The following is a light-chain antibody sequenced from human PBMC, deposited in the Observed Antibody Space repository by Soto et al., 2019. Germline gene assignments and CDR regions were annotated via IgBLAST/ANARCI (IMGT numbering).Light chain of an antibody. CDR2: STN. Sequence: QAVVTQDPSFSVSPGGTVTLTCGLTSGSVSTNYFPSWYQQTPGQPPRTLIYSTNTRSSGVPDRFSGSILGNKAALTITGAQADDESDYYCVLYMGSGISIFGGGTQLTVL. CDR3: VLYMGSGISI. CDR1: SGSVSTNYF. V-gene: IGLV8-61*01. J-gene: IGLJ2*01.